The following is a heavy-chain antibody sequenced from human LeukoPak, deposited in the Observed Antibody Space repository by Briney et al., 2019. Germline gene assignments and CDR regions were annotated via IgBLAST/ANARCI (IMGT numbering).Heavy chain of an antibody. CDR1: GFTFSIYS. J-gene: IGHJ4*02. V-gene: IGHV3-21*01. CDR2: ITSSSDYI. CDR3: ATVAGRKPLFLFDS. Sequence: PGGPLRLSCAASGFTFSIYSMHWVRQPPGKGLEWVSSITSSSDYIYYADSVKGRFTISRDNAKNSLYLQMNSLRAEDTAVYYCATVAGRKPLFLFDSWGQGTLVTVSS. D-gene: IGHD6-19*01.